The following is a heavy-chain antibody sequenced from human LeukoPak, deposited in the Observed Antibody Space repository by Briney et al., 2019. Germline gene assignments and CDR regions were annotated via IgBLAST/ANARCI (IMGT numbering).Heavy chain of an antibody. CDR1: GFTFSSYC. D-gene: IGHD2-8*01. CDR2: ISSSSSYI. V-gene: IGHV3-21*01. CDR3: ARDPVRDPGVYYFDY. J-gene: IGHJ4*02. Sequence: GGSLRLSCAASGFTFSSYCMNWVRQAPGKGLEWVSSISSSSSYIYYADSVKGRFTISRDNAKNSLYLQMNSLRAEDTAVYYCARDPVRDPGVYYFDYWGQGTLVTVSS.